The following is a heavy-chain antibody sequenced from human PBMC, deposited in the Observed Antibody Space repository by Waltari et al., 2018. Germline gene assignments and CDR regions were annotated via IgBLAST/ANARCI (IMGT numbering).Heavy chain of an antibody. CDR3: AKVGEQQLDAFDY. J-gene: IGHJ4*02. V-gene: IGHV3-23*01. Sequence: EVQLLVSGGGLVQRGGSVKLSCPAHGFLFSSYAMRWDRQAPGKGLEWVSAISGIGGSTYYADAVKGRFTISRDNSKNTLYLQMNSLRAEDTAVYYCAKVGEQQLDAFDYWGQGTLVTVSS. CDR1: GFLFSSYA. CDR2: ISGIGGST. D-gene: IGHD6-13*01.